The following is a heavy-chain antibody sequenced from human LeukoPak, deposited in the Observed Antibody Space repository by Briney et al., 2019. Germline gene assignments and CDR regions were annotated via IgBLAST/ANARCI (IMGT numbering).Heavy chain of an antibody. D-gene: IGHD3-10*01. J-gene: IGHJ6*03. CDR3: ARGPSITMVRGGQWYYYMDV. V-gene: IGHV1-46*01. Sequence: ASVKVSCKASGYTFTSYYMHWVRQAPGQGLEWMGIINPSGGSTNYAQKFQGRVTMTRDTSTNSVYMELSSLRSEDTAVYYCARGPSITMVRGGQWYYYMDVWGKGTTVTISS. CDR1: GYTFTSYY. CDR2: INPSGGST.